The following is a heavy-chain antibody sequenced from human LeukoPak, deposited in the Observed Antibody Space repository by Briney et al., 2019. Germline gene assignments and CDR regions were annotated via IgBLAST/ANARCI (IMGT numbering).Heavy chain of an antibody. CDR2: ISGSGGST. CDR3: AKEVATLYYFDY. V-gene: IGHV3-23*01. CDR1: GFSFGSYA. Sequence: GGSLRLSCATSGFSFGSYAMSWVRQAPGKGLEWVSAISGSGGSTYYADSVKGRFTISRDNSKNTLYLQMNSLRAEDTAVYYCAKEVATLYYFDYWGQGTLVTVSS. D-gene: IGHD5-12*01. J-gene: IGHJ4*02.